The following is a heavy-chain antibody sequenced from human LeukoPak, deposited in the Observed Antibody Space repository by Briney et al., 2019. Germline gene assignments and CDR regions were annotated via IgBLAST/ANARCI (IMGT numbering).Heavy chain of an antibody. CDR2: IYHSGST. V-gene: IGHV4-4*02. CDR1: GSAFTNTW. D-gene: IGHD6-13*01. Sequence: PGGSLRLSCAASGSAFTNTWMTWVRQPPGKGLEWIGEIYHSGSTNYNPSLKSRVTISVDKSKNQFSLKLSSVTAADTAVYYCAGSVSIAAAVDAFDIWGQGTMVTVSS. CDR3: AGSVSIAAAVDAFDI. J-gene: IGHJ3*02.